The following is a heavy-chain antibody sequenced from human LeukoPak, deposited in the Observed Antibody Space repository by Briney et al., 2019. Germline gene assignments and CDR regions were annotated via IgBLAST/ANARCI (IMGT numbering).Heavy chain of an antibody. CDR1: GGTFSSYT. Sequence: VASVKVSCKASGGTFSSYTISWVRQAPGQGLEWMGRIIPILGIANYAQKFQGRVTITADESTSTAYMELSSLRSEDTAVYYCARVFGCSSTSCYSYYFDYWGQGTLVTVSS. V-gene: IGHV1-69*02. CDR3: ARVFGCSSTSCYSYYFDY. CDR2: IIPILGIA. J-gene: IGHJ4*02. D-gene: IGHD2-2*01.